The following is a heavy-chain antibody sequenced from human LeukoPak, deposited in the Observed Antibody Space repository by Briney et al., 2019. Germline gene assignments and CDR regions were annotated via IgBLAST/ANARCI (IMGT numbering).Heavy chain of an antibody. V-gene: IGHV4-61*02. CDR1: GGSISSGSYY. D-gene: IGHD2-2*01. CDR3: ARDIVVVPAFYGMDV. CDR2: VYTSGST. J-gene: IGHJ6*02. Sequence: SQTLSLTCTVSGGSISSGSYYWRWIRQPAGKGLEWIGPVYTSGSTNYNPSLKSRVTISVDTSKNQFSLKLSSVTAADTAVYYCARDIVVVPAFYGMDVWGQGTTVTVSS.